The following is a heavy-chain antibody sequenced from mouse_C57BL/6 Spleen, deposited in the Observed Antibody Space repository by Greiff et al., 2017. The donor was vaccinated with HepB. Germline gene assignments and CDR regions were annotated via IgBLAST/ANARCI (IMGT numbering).Heavy chain of an antibody. CDR2: IDPSDSYT. J-gene: IGHJ2*01. CDR3: ARRGITTGLYYFDY. Sequence: VKLQQPGAELVMPGASVKLSCKASGYTFTSYWMHWVKQRPGQGLEWIGEIDPSDSYTNYNQKLKGKSTLTVDKSSSTAYMQRSSLTSEDSAVYYCARRGITTGLYYFDYWGQGTTLTVSS. V-gene: IGHV1-69*01. D-gene: IGHD1-1*01. CDR1: GYTFTSYW.